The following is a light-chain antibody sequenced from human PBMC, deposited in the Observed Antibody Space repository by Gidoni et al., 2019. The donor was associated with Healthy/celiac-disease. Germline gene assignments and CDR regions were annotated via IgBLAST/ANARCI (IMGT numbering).Light chain of an antibody. J-gene: IGLJ2*01. CDR1: SSDVGSYNL. CDR2: EGS. V-gene: IGLV2-23*01. CDR3: CSYAGSSTYVV. Sequence: SVSGGPGKSITISCTGTSSDVGSYNLVSWYQQHPGKAPKLMIYEGSKRTSGVSNRFSGSKSGNTASLTISGLQAEDEADYYCCSYAGSSTYVVFGGGTKLTVL.